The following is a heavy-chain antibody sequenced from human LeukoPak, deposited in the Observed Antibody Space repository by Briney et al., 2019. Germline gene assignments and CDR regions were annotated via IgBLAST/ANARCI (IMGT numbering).Heavy chain of an antibody. CDR3: ARPRNDAFDI. CDR2: IYYSGST. V-gene: IGHV4-39*01. Sequence: SETLSLTCTVSGGSISSSSYYWGWIRQPPGKGLEWIGSIYYSGSTYYNPSLKSRVTISVDTSKNQFSLKLSSVTAAGTAVYYCARPRNDAFDIWGQGTMVTVSS. J-gene: IGHJ3*02. CDR1: GGSISSSSYY.